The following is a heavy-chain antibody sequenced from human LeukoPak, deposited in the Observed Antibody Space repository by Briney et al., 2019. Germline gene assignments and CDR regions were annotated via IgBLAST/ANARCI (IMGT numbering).Heavy chain of an antibody. Sequence: GGSLRLSCAASGFTFSSYNMNWVRQAPGRGLEWVSYISSSSGTIYYADSVKGRFTISRDNAKNSLYLQMNSLRAEDTAVYYCARDGRGLGNYFDYWGQGTLVTVSS. CDR2: ISSSSGTI. CDR3: ARDGRGLGNYFDY. CDR1: GFTFSSYN. D-gene: IGHD3-10*01. V-gene: IGHV3-48*01. J-gene: IGHJ4*02.